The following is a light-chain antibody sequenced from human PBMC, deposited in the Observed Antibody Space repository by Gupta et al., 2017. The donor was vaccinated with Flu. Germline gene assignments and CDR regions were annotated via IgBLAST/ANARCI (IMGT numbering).Light chain of an antibody. V-gene: IGLV1-51*01. J-gene: IGLJ2*01. Sequence: STSNIGNFYVSWYQQFPGRTPKLLIFDNKERPSGIPDRFSGSKSGTSATLGITGLQTGDEADYYCAAWDNSLSAFLFGGGTKLTVL. CDR3: AAWDNSLSAFL. CDR1: TSNIGNFY. CDR2: DNK.